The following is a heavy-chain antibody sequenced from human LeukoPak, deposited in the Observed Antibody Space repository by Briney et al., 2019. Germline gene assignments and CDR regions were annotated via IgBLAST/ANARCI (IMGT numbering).Heavy chain of an antibody. V-gene: IGHV1-2*02. CDR3: ARAPYNWHFPYYFDY. CDR2: INPNSGGT. CDR1: GYTFTGYY. J-gene: IGHJ4*02. Sequence: ASVKVSCKASGYTFTGYYMHWVRQAPGQGLEWMGWINPNSGGTNYAQKFQGRVTMTRDTSISTAYMELSRLRSDDTAVYYCARAPYNWHFPYYFDYWGQGTLVTVSS. D-gene: IGHD1-7*01.